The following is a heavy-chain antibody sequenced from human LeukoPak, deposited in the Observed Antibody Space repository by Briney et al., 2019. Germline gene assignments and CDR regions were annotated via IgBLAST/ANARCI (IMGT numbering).Heavy chain of an antibody. D-gene: IGHD6-19*01. CDR1: GFTVSSNY. CDR3: ARDRIAVAGSPRGYFDY. Sequence: KPGGSLRLSCAASGFTVSSNYMSWVRQAPGKGLEWVSVIYSGGSTYYADSVKGRFTISRDNSKNTLYLQMNSLRAEDTAVYYCARDRIAVAGSPRGYFDYWGQGTLVTVSS. J-gene: IGHJ4*02. V-gene: IGHV3-66*02. CDR2: IYSGGST.